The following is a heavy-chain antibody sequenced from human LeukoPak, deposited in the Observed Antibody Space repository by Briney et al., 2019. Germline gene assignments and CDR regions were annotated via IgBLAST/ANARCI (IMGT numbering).Heavy chain of an antibody. D-gene: IGHD5-18*01. CDR2: SGFDGTT. CDR1: GFTFSTYG. V-gene: IGHV3-23*01. J-gene: IGHJ4*02. CDR3: AKAPANYVDTAMGTFDY. Sequence: GGSLRLSCAASGFTFSTYGMNWVRQAPGKGLEWVSGSGFDGTTYYADSVKGRFAISRDNDKNSLYLQMNSLRAEDTAVYYCAKAPANYVDTAMGTFDYWGQGTLVTVSS.